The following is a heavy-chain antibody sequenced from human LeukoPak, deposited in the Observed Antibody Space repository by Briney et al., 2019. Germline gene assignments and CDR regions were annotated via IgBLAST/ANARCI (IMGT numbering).Heavy chain of an antibody. CDR2: TSAYNGNT. V-gene: IGHV1-18*01. CDR3: ARDCTSTSCYNVY. CDR1: GYTFNNYG. J-gene: IGHJ4*02. Sequence: ASVKVSCKASGYTFNNYGISWGRQAPGQGLEWMGWTSAYNGNTKYVQNLQGRVTMTTDTSTSTAYMELRSLRSDDTAVYYCARDCTSTSCYNVYWGQGTLVTVSS. D-gene: IGHD2-2*02.